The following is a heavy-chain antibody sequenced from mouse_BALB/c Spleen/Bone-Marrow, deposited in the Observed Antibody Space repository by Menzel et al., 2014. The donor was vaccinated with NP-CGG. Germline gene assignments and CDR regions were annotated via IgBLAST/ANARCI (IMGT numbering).Heavy chain of an antibody. V-gene: IGHV1S135*01. CDR2: TDPYSGGS. Sequence: SGPELVKPGASVKVSCKASGYTFTNYNMYWVKQSHGKSLEWIGYTDPYSGGSRYNQNFKGKATLTVDKSSSTAYMHLNSLISEDSAVYYCARRVYYDYYAMDYWGQGTSVTVSS. D-gene: IGHD1-1*01. J-gene: IGHJ4*01. CDR1: GYTFTNYN. CDR3: ARRVYYDYYAMDY.